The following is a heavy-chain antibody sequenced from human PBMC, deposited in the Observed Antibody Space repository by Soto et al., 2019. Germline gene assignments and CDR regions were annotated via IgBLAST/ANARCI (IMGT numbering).Heavy chain of an antibody. CDR3: ARARREMATITFDY. D-gene: IGHD5-12*01. V-gene: IGHV4-30-2*01. CDR1: GGSISSGGYS. Sequence: PSETLSLTCAVSGGSISSGGYSWSWIRQPPGKGLEWIGYIYHSGSTYYNPSLKSRVTISVDRSKNQFSLKLSSVTAADTAVYYCARARREMATITFDYWGQGTLVSASS. J-gene: IGHJ4*02. CDR2: IYHSGST.